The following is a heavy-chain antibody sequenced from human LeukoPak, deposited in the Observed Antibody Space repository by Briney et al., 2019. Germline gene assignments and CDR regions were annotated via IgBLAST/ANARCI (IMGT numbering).Heavy chain of an antibody. D-gene: IGHD2-2*01. CDR2: ISAYNSKT. CDR3: ARSSLRPDY. Sequence: ASVKVSCKASGYSFGTYGVCWVRQAPGQGLEWMGWISAYNSKTNYAQKFQGRVTMTTDTSTSTAYMELWSLKFDDTAMYFCARSSLRPDYWGQGTLVTVSS. J-gene: IGHJ4*02. V-gene: IGHV1-18*01. CDR1: GYSFGTYG.